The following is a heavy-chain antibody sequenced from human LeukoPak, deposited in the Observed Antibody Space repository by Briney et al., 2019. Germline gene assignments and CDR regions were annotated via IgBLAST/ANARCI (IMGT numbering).Heavy chain of an antibody. CDR2: ISSSSSYI. CDR3: AREASDWNYYYYLDV. Sequence: GGSLRLSCAASGFTFSSYSMNWVRQAPGKGLEWVSSISSSSSYIYYADSVKGRFTISRDNAKNSLFLQMNSLRAEDTAVYYCAREASDWNYYYYLDVWGKGTTVTISS. V-gene: IGHV3-21*01. D-gene: IGHD6-19*01. J-gene: IGHJ6*03. CDR1: GFTFSSYS.